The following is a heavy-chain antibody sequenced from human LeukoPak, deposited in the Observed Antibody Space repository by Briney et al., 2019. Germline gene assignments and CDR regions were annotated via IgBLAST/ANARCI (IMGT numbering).Heavy chain of an antibody. V-gene: IGHV1-69*06. Sequence: SVKVSCKASGGTFTSYAISWVRQAPGQGLEWMGGIIPIFGAANYAQKFQGRVTITADKSTSTSYMELSSLRSEDTAVYYCARSSVVTAMVHLEYWGQGTLVTVPS. CDR1: GGTFTSYA. J-gene: IGHJ4*02. CDR3: ARSSVVTAMVHLEY. D-gene: IGHD2-21*02. CDR2: IIPIFGAA.